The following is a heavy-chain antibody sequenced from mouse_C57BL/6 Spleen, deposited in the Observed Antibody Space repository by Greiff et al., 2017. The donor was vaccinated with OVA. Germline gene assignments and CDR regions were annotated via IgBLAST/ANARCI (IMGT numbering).Heavy chain of an antibody. CDR2: IWSGGST. CDR1: GFSLTSYG. CDR3: ARNYGSSYWYFDV. Sequence: QVQLQQSGPGLVQPSQSLSITCTVSGFSLTSYGVHWVPQSPGKGLEWLGVIWSGGSTDSNAAFISRRCISNDNSKSQVFFKMNSLQADDTAIYYCARNYGSSYWYFDVWGTGTTVTVSS. D-gene: IGHD1-1*01. J-gene: IGHJ1*03. V-gene: IGHV2-2*01.